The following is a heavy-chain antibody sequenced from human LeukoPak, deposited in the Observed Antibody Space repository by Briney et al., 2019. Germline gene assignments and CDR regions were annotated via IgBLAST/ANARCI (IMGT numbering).Heavy chain of an antibody. V-gene: IGHV3-23*01. D-gene: IGHD3-3*01. Sequence: GGSLRLSCAASGFTLTNFAMTWARQTPGKGLEWGSTINAGGGTDYADSVKGRFTISRDGSRITLYLQMNSMRDEDTAVYYCAKAIAYFTRVPTSDYGGQGTLVTVSS. CDR3: AKAIAYFTRVPTSDY. CDR1: GFTLTNFA. CDR2: INAGGGT. J-gene: IGHJ4*02.